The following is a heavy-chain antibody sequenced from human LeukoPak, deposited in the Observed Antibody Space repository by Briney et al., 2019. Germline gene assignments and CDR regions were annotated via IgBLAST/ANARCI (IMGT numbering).Heavy chain of an antibody. CDR1: GYNFTSYW. J-gene: IGHJ4*02. V-gene: IGHV5-51*01. CDR3: ARGLPGYCSGGSCAGIDY. CDR2: LYPGDFDT. D-gene: IGHD2-15*01. Sequence: GEALKIYCKASGYNFTSYWIGWVRPVPGQGLGWIGILYPGDFDTRYRPSFQGQVTISADKSISTAYLQWSSLKASDTAMYYCARGLPGYCSGGSCAGIDYWGQGTLVTVSS.